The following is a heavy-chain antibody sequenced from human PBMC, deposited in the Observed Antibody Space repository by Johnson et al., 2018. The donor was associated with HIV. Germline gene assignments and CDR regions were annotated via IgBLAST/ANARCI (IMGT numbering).Heavy chain of an antibody. V-gene: IGHV3-30-3*01. J-gene: IGHJ3*02. CDR3: ARDRAVAATSGAGAFDI. D-gene: IGHD2-15*01. CDR2: ISYDGSNK. CDR1: GFTFSSYA. Sequence: QVQLVESGGGVVQPGRSLRLSCAASGFTFSSYAMHWVRQAPGNGLEWVAVISYDGSNKYYADSVKGRFTISRDNSKNTLYLQMNSLRAEDTAVYYCARDRAVAATSGAGAFDIWGPG.